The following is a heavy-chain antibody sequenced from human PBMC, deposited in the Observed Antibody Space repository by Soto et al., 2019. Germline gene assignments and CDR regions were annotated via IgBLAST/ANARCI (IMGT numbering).Heavy chain of an antibody. V-gene: IGHV5-51*01. CDR2: IYPGDSDT. D-gene: IGHD3-3*01. CDR3: ARHVRGPLLRIRAYYYGMDV. J-gene: IGHJ6*02. CDR1: GYSFSNYW. Sequence: GESLKISCKGSGYSFSNYWIAWVRQMPGKGLEWMGIIYPGDSDTRYSPSFQGQVTISADKSISTAYLQWSSLKASDSAIYYCARHVRGPLLRIRAYYYGMDVWGQGTTVTVSS.